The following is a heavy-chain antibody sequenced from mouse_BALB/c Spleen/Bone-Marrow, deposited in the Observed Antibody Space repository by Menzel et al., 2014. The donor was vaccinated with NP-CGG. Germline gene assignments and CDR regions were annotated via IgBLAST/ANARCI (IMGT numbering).Heavy chain of an antibody. D-gene: IGHD1-1*01. Sequence: QVQLQQSGPELVRPWHSVKITCTGSGYSFTDYAIHWVKQRHSKSLEWIGVISTYSGNTNYNQKFKGKATMTVDKSSSTAYMELARLTSEDSAIYYCASYGSSSYAMDYWGQGTSVTVSS. CDR1: GYSFTDYA. CDR2: ISTYSGNT. CDR3: ASYGSSSYAMDY. J-gene: IGHJ4*01. V-gene: IGHV1-67*01.